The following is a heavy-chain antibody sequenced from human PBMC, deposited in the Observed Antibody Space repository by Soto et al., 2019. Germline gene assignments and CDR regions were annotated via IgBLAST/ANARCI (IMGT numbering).Heavy chain of an antibody. J-gene: IGHJ3*02. CDR1: GFTFGDYA. D-gene: IGHD2-2*01. CDR2: IRSKAYGGTT. Sequence: GESLKISCTASGFTFGDYAMSWFRQAPGKGLEWVGFIRSKAYGGTTEYAASVKGRFTISRDDSKSIAYLQMNSLKTEDTAVYYCTRDGGIGYCSSTSCYFSSKDAFDIWGQGTMVTVS. CDR3: TRDGGIGYCSSTSCYFSSKDAFDI. V-gene: IGHV3-49*03.